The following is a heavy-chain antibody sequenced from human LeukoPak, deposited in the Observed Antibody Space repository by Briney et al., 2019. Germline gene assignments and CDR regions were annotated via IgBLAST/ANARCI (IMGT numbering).Heavy chain of an antibody. V-gene: IGHV3-23*01. J-gene: IGHJ4*02. Sequence: GGSLRLSCESSGLMFHEHWMLWVRQVPGKGLEWVSAISASGGSTYYADSVKGRFTISRDNSKNTLFLQMNSLRAEDTAVYYCAKDHSSGWPYCFPYWGQGTLVTVSS. CDR2: ISASGGST. CDR3: AKDHSSGWPYCFPY. CDR1: GLMFHEHW. D-gene: IGHD6-19*01.